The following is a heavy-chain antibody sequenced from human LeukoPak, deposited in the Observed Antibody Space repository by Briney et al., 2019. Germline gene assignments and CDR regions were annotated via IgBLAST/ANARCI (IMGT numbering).Heavy chain of an antibody. Sequence: PGESLKISCKGSGFSLTNYWIGWVRQVPGKGLDWMGIIYSGDSDTRYSPSFQGQVTISADKSINTAHLQWSSLKASDTAMYYCARQYCGGDCYPEPDAFDIWGQGTMVTVSS. CDR3: ARQYCGGDCYPEPDAFDI. D-gene: IGHD2-21*02. CDR1: GFSLTNYW. CDR2: IYSGDSDT. V-gene: IGHV5-51*01. J-gene: IGHJ3*02.